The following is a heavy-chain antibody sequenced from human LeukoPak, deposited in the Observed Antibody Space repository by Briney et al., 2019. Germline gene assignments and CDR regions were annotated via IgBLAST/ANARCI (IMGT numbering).Heavy chain of an antibody. D-gene: IGHD2-2*02. CDR1: GGFFSGYY. Sequence: PSETLSLTCAVYGGFFSGYYWSWIRQPPGKGLEWLGKINHSGGTNYNPSLKSRVTISVDTSKTQFSLKLISVTAADTAVYYCARTSPHCSSTSCYSKAFNYGGQAPLVTVSS. CDR2: INHSGGT. V-gene: IGHV4-34*01. J-gene: IGHJ4*02. CDR3: ARTSPHCSSTSCYSKAFNY.